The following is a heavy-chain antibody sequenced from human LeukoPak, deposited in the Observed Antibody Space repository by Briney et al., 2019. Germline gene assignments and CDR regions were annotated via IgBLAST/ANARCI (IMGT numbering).Heavy chain of an antibody. D-gene: IGHD1-1*01. CDR2: IYYSGST. CDR3: TRRRAGRLYNWFDP. Sequence: SETLSLTCTVSGGSISSYYWSWIRQPPGKGLEWIGYIYYSGSTNYNPSLKSRVTISVDTSKNQFSLKLRSVTAADTALYYCTRRRAGRLYNWFDPWGQGTLVTVSS. V-gene: IGHV4-59*08. CDR1: GGSISSYY. J-gene: IGHJ5*02.